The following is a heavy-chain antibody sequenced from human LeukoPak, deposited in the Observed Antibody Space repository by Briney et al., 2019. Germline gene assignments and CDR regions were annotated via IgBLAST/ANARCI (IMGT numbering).Heavy chain of an antibody. CDR2: INPNSGGT. V-gene: IGHV1-2*02. J-gene: IGHJ4*02. CDR1: GYTFTGYY. CDR3: ARGISDFWSGYYTDYYFDY. D-gene: IGHD3-3*01. Sequence: ASVKVSCKASGYTFTGYYMHWVRQAPGQGLEWMGWINPNSGGTNYAQKLQGRVTMTTDTSTSTAYMELRSLRSDDTAVYYCARGISDFWSGYYTDYYFDYWGQGTLVTVSS.